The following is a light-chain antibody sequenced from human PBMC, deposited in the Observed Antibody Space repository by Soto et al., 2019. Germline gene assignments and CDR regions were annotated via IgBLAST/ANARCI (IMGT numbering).Light chain of an antibody. J-gene: IGLJ3*02. V-gene: IGLV7-43*01. Sequence: QAVVTQEPSLTVSPGGTVTLTCASSTGAVTSGYYPNWFQQKPGQAPRALIYSTSNNHSWTPARFSGSLLGGKAALTLSGVQPEDQAEYYCLLYYGGAHPHWVFGGGTKLTVL. CDR1: TGAVTSGYY. CDR2: STS. CDR3: LLYYGGAHPHWV.